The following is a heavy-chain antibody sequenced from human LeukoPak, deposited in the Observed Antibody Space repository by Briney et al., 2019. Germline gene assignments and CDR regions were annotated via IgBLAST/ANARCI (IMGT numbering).Heavy chain of an antibody. J-gene: IGHJ5*02. Sequence: GGSLRLSCAASGFTFSGSAMHWVRQASGKGLEWVGRIRSKANSYATAYAASVKGRFTISRDDSKNTAYLQMNSLKTEDTAVYYCTRHPDTAMGTPNWFDPWGQGTLVTVSS. V-gene: IGHV3-73*01. CDR3: TRHPDTAMGTPNWFDP. CDR1: GFTFSGSA. D-gene: IGHD5-18*01. CDR2: IRSKANSYAT.